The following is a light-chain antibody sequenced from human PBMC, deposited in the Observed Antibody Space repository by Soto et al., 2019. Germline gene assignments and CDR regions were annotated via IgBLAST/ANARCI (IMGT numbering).Light chain of an antibody. CDR3: NSYTTSSTYV. J-gene: IGLJ1*01. Sequence: QSVLTQPPSVSAAPGQQVTISCSGSSSNIGNNFVSWYQQLPGTAPKLLIYDNHKRPSGVPDRFSGSKSGTSATLGITGLQTGDEADYYSNSYTTSSTYVFGTGTKVTVL. V-gene: IGLV1-51*01. CDR1: SSNIGNNF. CDR2: DNH.